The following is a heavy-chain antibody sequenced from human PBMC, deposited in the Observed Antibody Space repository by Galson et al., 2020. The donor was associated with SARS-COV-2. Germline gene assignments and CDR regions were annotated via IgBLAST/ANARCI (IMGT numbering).Heavy chain of an antibody. CDR1: GFTFSSYA. Sequence: GGSLRLSCAASGFTFSSYAMHWVRQAPGKGLEWVAVISYDGSNKYYADSVKGRFTISRDNSKNTLYLQMNSLRAEDTAVYYCARPKSGSYRDAFDIWGQGTMVTVSS. CDR2: ISYDGSNK. D-gene: IGHD1-26*01. CDR3: ARPKSGSYRDAFDI. J-gene: IGHJ3*02. V-gene: IGHV3-30-3*01.